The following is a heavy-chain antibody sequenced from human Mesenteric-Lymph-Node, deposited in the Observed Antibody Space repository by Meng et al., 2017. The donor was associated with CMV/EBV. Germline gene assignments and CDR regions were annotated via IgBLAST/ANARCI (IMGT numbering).Heavy chain of an antibody. CDR3: ARAIAAAAISFDY. CDR1: GDTFSSYT. CDR2: ISSSSSYI. J-gene: IGHJ4*02. Sequence: SCKASGDTFSSYTISWVRQAPGKGLEWVSSISSSSSYIYYADSVKGRFTISRDNAKNSLYLQMNSLRAEDTAVYYCARAIAAAAISFDYWGQGTLVTVSS. V-gene: IGHV3-21*01. D-gene: IGHD6-13*01.